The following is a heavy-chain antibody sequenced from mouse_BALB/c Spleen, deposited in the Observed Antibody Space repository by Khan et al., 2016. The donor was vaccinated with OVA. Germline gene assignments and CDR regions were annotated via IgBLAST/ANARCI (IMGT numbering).Heavy chain of an antibody. CDR1: GFTFSSYG. V-gene: IGHV5-17*02. J-gene: IGHJ2*01. CDR3: ATSYFYGYYFDY. CDR2: ISGDSNTI. D-gene: IGHD1-1*01. Sequence: EVELVESGGDLVQPGGSRKLSCAASGFTFSSYGMHWVRQAPEKGLEWVAYISGDSNTIYYADTVKGSFTLSRANPRNTLFLQRTSLMSEDTAMYYCATSYFYGYYFDYWGPGTTLTVSS.